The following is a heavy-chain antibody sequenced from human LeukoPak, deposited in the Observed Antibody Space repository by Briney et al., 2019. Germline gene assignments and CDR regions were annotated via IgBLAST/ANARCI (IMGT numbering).Heavy chain of an antibody. Sequence: GGSLRLSCVASGFTFVSHWMTWVRQAPGKGLEWVSSISESGGTTDYADSVKGRFTISRDNSKNTLYLQMNSLRAEDTAVYYCARDRYIYGGDHDAFDIWGQGTMITVSS. CDR3: ARDRYIYGGDHDAFDI. J-gene: IGHJ3*02. CDR2: ISESGGTT. D-gene: IGHD5-18*01. CDR1: GFTFVSHW. V-gene: IGHV3-23*01.